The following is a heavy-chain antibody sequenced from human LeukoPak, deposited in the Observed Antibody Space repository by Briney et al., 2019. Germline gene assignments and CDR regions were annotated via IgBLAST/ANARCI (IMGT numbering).Heavy chain of an antibody. J-gene: IGHJ5*02. V-gene: IGHV4-34*01. Sequence: SETLSLTCAVYGGSFSGYYWSWIRQPPGKGLEWIGEINHSGSTNYNPSLKSRVTISVDTSKNQFSLKLSSVTAADTTVYYCARDLLGYCSSTSCYTPWFDPWGQGTLVTVSS. CDR3: ARDLLGYCSSTSCYTPWFDP. CDR2: INHSGST. CDR1: GGSFSGYY. D-gene: IGHD2-2*02.